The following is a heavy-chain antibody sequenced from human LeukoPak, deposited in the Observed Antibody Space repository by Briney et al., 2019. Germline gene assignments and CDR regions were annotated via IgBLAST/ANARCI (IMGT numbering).Heavy chain of an antibody. CDR2: ISSSSYI. V-gene: IGHV3-21*01. CDR3: ARDRGYDFWSGYYLLTT. Sequence: GGSLRLSCAASGFTFSSYSMNWVRQAPGKGLEWVSSISSSSYIYYADSVKGRFTISRDNAKNSLYLQMNSLRAEDTAVYYCARDRGYDFWSGYYLLTTWGQGTLVTVSS. CDR1: GFTFSSYS. J-gene: IGHJ5*02. D-gene: IGHD3-3*01.